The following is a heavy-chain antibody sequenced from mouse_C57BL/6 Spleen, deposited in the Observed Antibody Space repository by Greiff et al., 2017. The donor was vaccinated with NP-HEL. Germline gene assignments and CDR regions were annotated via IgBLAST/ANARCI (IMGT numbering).Heavy chain of an antibody. V-gene: IGHV1-59*01. J-gene: IGHJ4*01. D-gene: IGHD1-1*01. CDR2: IDPSDSYT. CDR3: ARGLLDYGSMDY. CDR1: GYTFTSYW. Sequence: QVQLQQPGAELVRPGTSVKLSCKASGYTFTSYWMHWVKQRPGQGLEWIGVIDPSDSYTNYNQKFKGKATLTVETSSSTAYMQLSSLTSEDSAVYYCARGLLDYGSMDYWGQGTSVTVSS.